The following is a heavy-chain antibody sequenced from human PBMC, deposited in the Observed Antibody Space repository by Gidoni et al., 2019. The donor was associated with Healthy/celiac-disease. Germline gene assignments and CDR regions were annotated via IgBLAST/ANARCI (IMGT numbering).Heavy chain of an antibody. D-gene: IGHD3-22*01. CDR1: GGSISSSNW. CDR3: ARREGTYYYDTGHAFDI. CDR2: LYHSVST. V-gene: IGHV4-4*02. Sequence: QVQLQESGPGLVKPSGTLSLTCAVSGGSISSSNWWSWVRQPPGKGLEWIGELYHSVSTNYNPSLKSRVTISVDKSKNQFSLKLSSVTAADTAVYYCARREGTYYYDTGHAFDIWGQGTMVTVSS. J-gene: IGHJ3*02.